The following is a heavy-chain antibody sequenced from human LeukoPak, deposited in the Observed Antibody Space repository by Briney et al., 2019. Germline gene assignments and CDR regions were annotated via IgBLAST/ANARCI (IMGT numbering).Heavy chain of an antibody. Sequence: PSQTLSLTCTVSGDSISSGTYYWNWIRQSPGKGLEWIGYIYHSGGTYFNPSLQSRVTMSVDGSKNQFSLKLSSVTAADTAVYYCARGLYSSGWSFDYWGQGTLVTVSS. J-gene: IGHJ4*02. CDR2: IYHSGGT. V-gene: IGHV4-30-2*06. D-gene: IGHD6-19*01. CDR3: ARGLYSSGWSFDY. CDR1: GDSISSGTYY.